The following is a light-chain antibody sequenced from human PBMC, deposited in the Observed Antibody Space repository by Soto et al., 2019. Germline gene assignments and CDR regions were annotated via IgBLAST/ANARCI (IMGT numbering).Light chain of an antibody. V-gene: IGKV3-15*01. J-gene: IGKJ1*01. CDR3: QLYNNWPRWT. CDR2: GAS. Sequence: EIVMTQSPATLSVSPGERATLSCRASQSVSSNLAWYQQKPGQAPRLLIYGASTRATGIPARFSGSGSGTEFTLTISSLQSEDFAVYYCQLYNNWPRWTFGQGTKLEIK. CDR1: QSVSSN.